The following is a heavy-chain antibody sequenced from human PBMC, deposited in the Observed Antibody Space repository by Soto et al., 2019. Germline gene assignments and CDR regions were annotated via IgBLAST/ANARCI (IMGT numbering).Heavy chain of an antibody. Sequence: SVKVSCKASGGTFSSYAISWVRQAPGQGLEWMGGIIPIFGTANYAQKFQGRVTITADESTSTAYLQWSSLKASDTAMYYCATQQQLAGWFDPWGQGTLVTVSS. CDR3: ATQQQLAGWFDP. D-gene: IGHD6-13*01. J-gene: IGHJ5*02. V-gene: IGHV1-69*13. CDR1: GGTFSSYA. CDR2: IIPIFGTA.